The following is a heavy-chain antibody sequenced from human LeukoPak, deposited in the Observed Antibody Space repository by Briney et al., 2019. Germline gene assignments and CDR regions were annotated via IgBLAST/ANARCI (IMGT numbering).Heavy chain of an antibody. CDR3: ARLGAAAVDY. V-gene: IGHV1-46*01. D-gene: IGHD6-13*01. J-gene: IGHJ4*02. Sequence: ASVKVSCKASGYTFTSYYMYWVRQAPGQGLEWMGIINPSGGSTSYAQKFQGRVTMTRDRSTSTVYMELSSLRFEDTAVYYCARLGAAAVDYWGQGTLVTVSS. CDR2: INPSGGST. CDR1: GYTFTSYY.